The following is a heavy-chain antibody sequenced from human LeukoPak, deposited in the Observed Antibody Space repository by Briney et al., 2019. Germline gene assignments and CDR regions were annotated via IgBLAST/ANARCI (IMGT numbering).Heavy chain of an antibody. V-gene: IGHV4-38-2*02. CDR2: IYHTGST. Sequence: SETLSLTCTVSGYSISSGYYWGWIRQPPGEGLEWIGSIYHTGSTYYNPSLKSRVTISVDTSRNQISLSLSSVTAADTAVYFCATSQWLAFDYWGQGTLVTVSS. CDR3: ATSQWLAFDY. CDR1: GYSISSGYY. J-gene: IGHJ4*02. D-gene: IGHD5-24*01.